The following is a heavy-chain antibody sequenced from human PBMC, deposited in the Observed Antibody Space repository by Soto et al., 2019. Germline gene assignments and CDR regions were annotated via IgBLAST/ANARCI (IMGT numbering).Heavy chain of an antibody. J-gene: IGHJ6*02. CDR3: ARATTYYYDSSGYNYYYYYGMDV. D-gene: IGHD3-22*01. Sequence: PSETLSLTCTVSGGSISSYYWSWIRQPPGKGLEWIGDIYYSGSTNYNPSLKSRVTISVDTSKNQFSLKLSSVTAADTAVYYCARATTYYYDSSGYNYYYYYGMDVWGQGTTVTVSS. CDR1: GGSISSYY. CDR2: IYYSGST. V-gene: IGHV4-59*01.